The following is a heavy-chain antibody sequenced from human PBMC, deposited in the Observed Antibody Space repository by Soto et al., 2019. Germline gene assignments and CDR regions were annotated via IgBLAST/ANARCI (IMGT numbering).Heavy chain of an antibody. D-gene: IGHD3-3*01. V-gene: IGHV5-51*01. CDR2: IYPDDSET. Sequence: RGESLKISCKGSGYSFTNYWIGWVRQMPGKDLEWIGIIYPDDSETRYSPSFQGQVTISADKSINSVYLQWSSLKASDTATYYCARLGFNYDFLSGYYNVHHYYGIDVWGQGTTVTVSS. CDR3: ARLGFNYDFLSGYYNVHHYYGIDV. CDR1: GYSFTNYW. J-gene: IGHJ6*02.